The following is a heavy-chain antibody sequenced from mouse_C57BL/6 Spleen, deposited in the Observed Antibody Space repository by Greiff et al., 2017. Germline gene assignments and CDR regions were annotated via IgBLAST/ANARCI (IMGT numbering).Heavy chain of an antibody. Sequence: VKLMESGPGLVAPSPSLSITCTVSGFSLTSYGVHWVRQPPGKGLEWLVVIWSDGSTTSNSPLKSRLSISKDNSKSQVFLKMNSSQTDDTAMDYCARHGGAGYSFAYWGQGTLVTVSA. V-gene: IGHV2-6-1*01. CDR2: IWSDGST. J-gene: IGHJ3*01. CDR3: ARHGGAGYSFAY. CDR1: GFSLTSYG. D-gene: IGHD2-3*01.